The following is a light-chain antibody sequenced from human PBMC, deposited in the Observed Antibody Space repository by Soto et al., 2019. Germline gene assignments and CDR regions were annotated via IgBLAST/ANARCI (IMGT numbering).Light chain of an antibody. J-gene: IGKJ3*01. CDR2: DAS. V-gene: IGKV1-33*01. Sequence: DIQMTQSPSSLSASVGDRVTITCQASQDISKYLNWYQQKPGKAPKLLIYDASNLETGVPSRFSGSGSGTDFNLTINSLQPEDIAKYYCQQYKSLLSFGPGTKVDIK. CDR3: QQYKSLLS. CDR1: QDISKY.